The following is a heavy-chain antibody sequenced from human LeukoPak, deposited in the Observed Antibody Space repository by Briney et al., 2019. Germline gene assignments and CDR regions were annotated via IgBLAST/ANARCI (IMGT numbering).Heavy chain of an antibody. CDR3: ARDLGPIAAAGYFDY. CDR2: INPNSGGT. J-gene: IGHJ4*02. Sequence: ASVKVSCKASGYTFTSYYMHWVRQAPGQGLEWMGWINPNSGGTNYAQKFQGRVTMTRDTSISTAYMELSRLRSDDTAVYYCARDLGPIAAAGYFDYWGQGTLVTVSS. CDR1: GYTFTSYY. V-gene: IGHV1-2*02. D-gene: IGHD6-13*01.